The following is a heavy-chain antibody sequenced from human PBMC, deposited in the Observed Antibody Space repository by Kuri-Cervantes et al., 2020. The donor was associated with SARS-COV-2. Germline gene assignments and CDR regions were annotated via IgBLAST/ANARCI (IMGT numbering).Heavy chain of an antibody. V-gene: IGHV4-61*09. D-gene: IGHD6-13*01. CDR3: ARGYLNLYSGSSLFWVY. CDR1: GGSISSGSYY. CDR2: IYTSGST. J-gene: IGHJ4*02. Sequence: LRLSCTVSGGSISSGSYYWSWIRQPAGKGLEWIGHIYTSGSTNYNPSLKSRVTISVDTSKNQFSLKLSSVTAADTAVYYCARGYLNLYSGSSLFWVYWGQGTLVTVSS.